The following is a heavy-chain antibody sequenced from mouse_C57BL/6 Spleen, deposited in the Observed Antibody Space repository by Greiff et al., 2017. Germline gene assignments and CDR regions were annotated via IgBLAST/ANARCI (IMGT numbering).Heavy chain of an antibody. D-gene: IGHD4-1*01. CDR3: ARTSRNWFYAMDY. J-gene: IGHJ4*01. V-gene: IGHV1-52*01. CDR1: GYTFTSYW. Sequence: VQLQQPGAELVRPGSSVKLSCKASGYTFTSYWMHWVKQRPIQGLEWIGNIDPSDSETHYNQKFKDKATLTVDKYSSTAYMQLSSLTSEDSAVYYCARTSRNWFYAMDYWGQGTSVTVSS. CDR2: IDPSDSET.